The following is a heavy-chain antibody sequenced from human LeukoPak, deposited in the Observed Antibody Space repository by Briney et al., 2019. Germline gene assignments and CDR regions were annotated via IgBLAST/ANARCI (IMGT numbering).Heavy chain of an antibody. CDR3: ARDQASVVPAAITYYDFWSGYIY. CDR1: GYTFTGYY. V-gene: IGHV1-2*06. CDR2: INPNSGGT. D-gene: IGHD3-3*01. J-gene: IGHJ4*02. Sequence: GASVEVSCKASGYTFTGYYMHWVRQAPGQGLEWMGRINPNSGGTNYAQKFQGRVTMTRDTSIRTAYMELSRLRSDDTAVYYCARDQASVVPAAITYYDFWSGYIYWGQGTLVTVSS.